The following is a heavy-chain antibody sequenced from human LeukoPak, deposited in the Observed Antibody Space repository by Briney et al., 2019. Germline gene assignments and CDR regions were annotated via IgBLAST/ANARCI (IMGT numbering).Heavy chain of an antibody. CDR3: AKDQGLWFGELLRGFHY. V-gene: IGHV3-7*01. CDR2: IKQDGSEK. D-gene: IGHD3-10*01. J-gene: IGHJ4*02. CDR1: GFTFSSYW. Sequence: GGSLRLSCAASGFTFSSYWMSWVRQAPGKGLEWVANIKQDGSEKYYVDSVKGRFTISRDNSKNTLYLQMNSLRAEDTAVYYCAKDQGLWFGELLRGFHYWGQGTLVTVSS.